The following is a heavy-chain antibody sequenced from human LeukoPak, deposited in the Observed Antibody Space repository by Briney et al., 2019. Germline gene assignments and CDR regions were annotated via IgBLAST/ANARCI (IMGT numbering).Heavy chain of an antibody. CDR2: ISFDGTNK. CDR1: GFAFSTYP. D-gene: IGHD5-18*01. V-gene: IGHV3-30*04. J-gene: IGHJ6*03. Sequence: GGSLRLSCAASGFAFSTYPMHWVRQAPGTGLEGVTVISFDGTNKYYADSVKGRFTVSRDNSKNTLFLQMNSLRAEDTAVYYCTREKGYRYGFNYYNYMDVWGKGTTVTVSS. CDR3: TREKGYRYGFNYYNYMDV.